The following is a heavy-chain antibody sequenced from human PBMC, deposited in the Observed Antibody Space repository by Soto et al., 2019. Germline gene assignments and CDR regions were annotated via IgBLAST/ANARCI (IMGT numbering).Heavy chain of an antibody. J-gene: IGHJ4*02. CDR2: IWYDGSNK. Sequence: GGSLRLSCAASGFTFSSYGMHWVRLAPGKGLEWVAVIWYDGSNKYYADSVKGRFTISRDNSKNTLYLQMNSLRAEDTAVYYCARGVRAAAGYFDYWGQGNLVTVSS. D-gene: IGHD6-13*01. CDR3: ARGVRAAAGYFDY. V-gene: IGHV3-33*01. CDR1: GFTFSSYG.